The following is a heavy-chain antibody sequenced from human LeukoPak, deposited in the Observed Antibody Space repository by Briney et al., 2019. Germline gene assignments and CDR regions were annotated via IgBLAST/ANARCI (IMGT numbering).Heavy chain of an antibody. CDR2: INHSGST. V-gene: IGHV4-34*01. CDR3: ARGXKVPAAMIVFGRRRNXFXX. D-gene: IGHD2-2*01. J-gene: IGHJ5*02. CDR1: GGSFSGYY. Sequence: SETLSLTCAVYGGSFSGYYWSWIRQPPGKGLEWIGEINHSGSTNYNPSLKSRVTISVDTSKNQFSLKLSSVTAADTAVYYCARGXKVPAAMIVFGRRRNXFXXWGQXTLVT.